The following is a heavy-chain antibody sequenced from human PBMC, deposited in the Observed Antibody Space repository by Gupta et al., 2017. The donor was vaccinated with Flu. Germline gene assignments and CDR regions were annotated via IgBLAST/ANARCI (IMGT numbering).Heavy chain of an antibody. Sequence: QVQLVQSGAEVKKPGASVKVSCKASGYPFTSYYMHWVRQATGQGLEWMGISNPSGGSTSYAQKFQGRVTMTRDTSTSTVYMELSSLRSEDTAVYYCARDPTVSSWYFRSYGMDVWGQGTTVTVSS. V-gene: IGHV1-46*01. CDR3: ARDPTVSSWYFRSYGMDV. D-gene: IGHD6-13*01. CDR2: SNPSGGST. CDR1: GYPFTSYY. J-gene: IGHJ6*02.